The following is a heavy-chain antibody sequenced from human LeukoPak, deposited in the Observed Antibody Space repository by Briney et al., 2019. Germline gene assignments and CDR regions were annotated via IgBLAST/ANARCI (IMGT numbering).Heavy chain of an antibody. CDR1: GGSISTDY. CDR2: IYTSGGT. J-gene: IGHJ5*02. D-gene: IGHD2-2*01. V-gene: IGHV4-4*09. Sequence: PSETLSLTCTVSGGSISTDYWSWIRQSPGKGLEWIGYIYTSGGTNYNPSLKSRVTISIDTSKNQFSLKLGSVTAADTAVYYCARSTARGAWFDPWGQGTLVTVSS. CDR3: ARSTARGAWFDP.